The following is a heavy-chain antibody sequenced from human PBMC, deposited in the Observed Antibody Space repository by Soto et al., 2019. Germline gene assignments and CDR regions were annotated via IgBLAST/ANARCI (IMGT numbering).Heavy chain of an antibody. D-gene: IGHD6-19*01. CDR1: GFSFSNIW. V-gene: IGHV3-7*01. Sequence: GGSLRLSCAASGFSFSNIWMKWVRQASGKGLDWVANINQDGSEKYYVDSVKGRFTISRDNAKNSLYLQMNSLRAEDTDVYYCARGSAWAFDYWGQGTLVTVSS. J-gene: IGHJ4*02. CDR3: ARGSAWAFDY. CDR2: INQDGSEK.